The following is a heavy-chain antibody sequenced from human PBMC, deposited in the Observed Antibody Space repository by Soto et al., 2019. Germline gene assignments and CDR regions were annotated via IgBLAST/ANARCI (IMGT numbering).Heavy chain of an antibody. Sequence: ASVKVSCKASGYTFTSYYMHWVRQAPGQGLEWIGIINPSGGSTSYAQKFQGRVTMTRDTSTSTVYMELSSLRSEDTAVYYCARRDYGDGGSYYFDYWGQGTLVTVSS. CDR2: INPSGGST. D-gene: IGHD4-17*01. CDR1: GYTFTSYY. V-gene: IGHV1-46*01. CDR3: ARRDYGDGGSYYFDY. J-gene: IGHJ4*02.